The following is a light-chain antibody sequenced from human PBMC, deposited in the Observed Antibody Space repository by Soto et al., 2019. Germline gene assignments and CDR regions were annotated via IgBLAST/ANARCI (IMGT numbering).Light chain of an antibody. Sequence: QPVLTQSPSASASLGASVKFTCTLSSGHSSYTIAWHQQQPEKGPRYLMKLNSDGSHNKGDGIPDRFSGSSSGAERYLTISSRQSEDEADYYCQTWGSGIVVFGGGTKLTVL. J-gene: IGLJ2*01. V-gene: IGLV4-69*01. CDR1: SGHSSYT. CDR3: QTWGSGIVV. CDR2: LNSDGSH.